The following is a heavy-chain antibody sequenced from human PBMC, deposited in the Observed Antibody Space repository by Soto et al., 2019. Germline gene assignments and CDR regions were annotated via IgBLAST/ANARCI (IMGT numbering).Heavy chain of an antibody. D-gene: IGHD3-3*01. Sequence: QITLNESGPTVVKPAETLTLTCTFSGFSLTTSGVGVGWIRQSPGKAPEWLALTYWDDDKRYSASLKSRLTIPHDTSKNQVVLTMASVDPADTATYYCAHRILRTVFGLVTTTAIYFDFWGQGTPVVVSS. CDR1: GFSLTTSGVG. J-gene: IGHJ4*02. CDR2: TYWDDDK. CDR3: AHRILRTVFGLVTTTAIYFDF. V-gene: IGHV2-5*02.